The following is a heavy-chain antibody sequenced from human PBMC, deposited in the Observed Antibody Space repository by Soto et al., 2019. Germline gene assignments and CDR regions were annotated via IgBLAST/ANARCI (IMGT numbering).Heavy chain of an antibody. Sequence: SETLSLTCTVSGGSISSNYWTWIRQPPGKGLEWIGYVYNSGSTNYNPSLKSRVTISEDTSKSQFSLKVNSMTAADTAVYYCARYRREAVAGYTLDDWGQGILVTVSS. V-gene: IGHV4-59*01. J-gene: IGHJ4*02. D-gene: IGHD6-13*01. CDR2: VYNSGST. CDR1: GGSISSNY. CDR3: ARYRREAVAGYTLDD.